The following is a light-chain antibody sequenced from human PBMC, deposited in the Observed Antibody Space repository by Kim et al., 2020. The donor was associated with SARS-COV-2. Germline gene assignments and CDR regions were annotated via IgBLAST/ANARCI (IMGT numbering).Light chain of an antibody. J-gene: IGKJ4*01. CDR1: QSINNN. CDR3: QQYNNWFRT. Sequence: VSPGERATLSCRASQSINNNLAWLQQKPSQAPRLLFYAASSRATGIPARFSGSGSGTEFTLTISSLQSEDSVVYYCQQYNNWFRTFGGGTKVDIK. V-gene: IGKV3-15*01. CDR2: AAS.